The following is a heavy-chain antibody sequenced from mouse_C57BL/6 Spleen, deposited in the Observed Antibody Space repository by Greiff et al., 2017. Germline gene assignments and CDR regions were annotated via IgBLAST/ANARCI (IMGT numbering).Heavy chain of an antibody. CDR2: ISYDGSN. V-gene: IGHV3-6*01. D-gene: IGHD2-4*01. Sequence: EVKLVESGPGLVKPSQSLSLTCSVTGYSITSGYYWNWIRQFPGNKLEWMGYISYDGSNNYNPSLKNRISITRDTSKNQFFLKLNSVTTEDTATYYCAREGYYDYDGGLFAYWGQGTLVTVSA. J-gene: IGHJ3*01. CDR3: AREGYYDYDGGLFAY. CDR1: GYSITSGYY.